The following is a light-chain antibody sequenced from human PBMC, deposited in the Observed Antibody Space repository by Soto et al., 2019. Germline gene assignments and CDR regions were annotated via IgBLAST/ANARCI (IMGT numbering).Light chain of an antibody. CDR1: SRDVGGYKF. CDR3: CSYAGNYIL. V-gene: IGLV2-11*01. Sequence: QSVLTQPRSVSGSPRQSVTISCSGTSRDVGGYKFVSWYQQHPGKAPKLMIYDVSKRPSGVPDRFSGSKSGNTASLTISGLQPEDEADYYCCSYAGNYILFGGGTKLTVL. CDR2: DVS. J-gene: IGLJ2*01.